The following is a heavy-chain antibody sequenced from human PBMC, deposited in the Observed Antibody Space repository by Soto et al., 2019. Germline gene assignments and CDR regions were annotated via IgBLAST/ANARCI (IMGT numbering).Heavy chain of an antibody. Sequence: QVTLKESGPVLVKPTETLTLTCTVSGFSLSNARMGVSWIRQPPGKALEWLAHIFSNDEKSYSTSLKSRLTISKDTSKSQVVLTMTNMDPVDTATYYCARGYSYGYPESYYYYGMDVWGQXTTVXVSX. V-gene: IGHV2-26*01. D-gene: IGHD5-18*01. CDR2: IFSNDEK. CDR3: ARGYSYGYPESYYYYGMDV. J-gene: IGHJ6*02. CDR1: GFSLSNARMG.